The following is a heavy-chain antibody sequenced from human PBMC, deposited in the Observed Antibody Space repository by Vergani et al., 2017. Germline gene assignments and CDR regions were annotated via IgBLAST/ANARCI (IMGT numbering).Heavy chain of an antibody. D-gene: IGHD4-17*01. CDR3: ATPQTVTTGGMEV. Sequence: EVQLVQSGAEVKKPGATMQISCKVSGYTFTDHYMHWVKQAPGKGLEWMGLVDPEDGETIYAEKFKGRVTIAADTSTDTDPLELSSLSSEDTAVYYCATPQTVTTGGMEVWGQGTTVIVSS. CDR1: GYTFTDHY. J-gene: IGHJ6*02. CDR2: VDPEDGET. V-gene: IGHV1-69-2*01.